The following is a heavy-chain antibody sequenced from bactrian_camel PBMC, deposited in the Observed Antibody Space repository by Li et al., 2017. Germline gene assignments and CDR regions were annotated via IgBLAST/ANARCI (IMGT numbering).Heavy chain of an antibody. CDR1: GFTFSLWS. J-gene: IGHJ4*01. CDR3: AARPGWDGSCDPGVREYRY. V-gene: IGHV3S6*01. CDR2: IYTDRSVT. D-gene: IGHD2*01. Sequence: HVQLVESGGGSVQAGGSLRLSCATSGFTFSLWSIAWFRQAPGKEREGVASIYTDRSVTYYADSVKGRFTISRDDAKRTVTLQMNRLKPEDTAVYHCAARPGWDGSCDPGVREYRYWGQGTQVTVS.